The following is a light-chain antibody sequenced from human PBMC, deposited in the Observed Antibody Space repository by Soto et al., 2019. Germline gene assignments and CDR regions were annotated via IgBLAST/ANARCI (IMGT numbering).Light chain of an antibody. CDR3: PHYNSYSEA. J-gene: IGKJ1*01. CDR2: KAS. V-gene: IGKV1-5*03. Sequence: DIQMTQSPSTLSGSVGDRVTITCRARQTIRSWLAWYQQKPGKAPKLLIYKASTLKSGVPSRFSGSGSGTEFTLTISSLQPDDFATYYCPHYNSYSEAFGQGTKVELK. CDR1: QTIRSW.